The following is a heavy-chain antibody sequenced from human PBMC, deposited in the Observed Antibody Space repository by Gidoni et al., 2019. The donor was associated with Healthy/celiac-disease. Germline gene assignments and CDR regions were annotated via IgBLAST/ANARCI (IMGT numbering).Heavy chain of an antibody. D-gene: IGHD6-19*01. CDR2: ISGSGGST. Sequence: EVQLLESGGGLVQPGGSLRLSWAASGCTFSGYAMSCVRQAPGKGLEWVSAISGSGGSTYYADSVKGRFTISRDNSKNTLYLQMNRLRAEDTAVYYCAKWAQWLVLNWFDPWGQGTLVTVS. V-gene: IGHV3-23*01. CDR1: GCTFSGYA. CDR3: AKWAQWLVLNWFDP. J-gene: IGHJ5*02.